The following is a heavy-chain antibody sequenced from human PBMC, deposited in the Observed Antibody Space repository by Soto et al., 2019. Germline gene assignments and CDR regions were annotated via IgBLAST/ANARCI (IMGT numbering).Heavy chain of an antibody. CDR3: ARNIPVTTLGY. V-gene: IGHV3-66*01. CDR2: IYSGGDT. Sequence: EVQLVESGGGLVQPGGSLRLSCAASGFSVSNNYMSWVRQAPGKGLECVSLIYSGGDTYYVDSVKGRFSICRDSSKNTLYLQMNSLRAEDSAVYYCARNIPVTTLGYWGQGTEVTVAS. D-gene: IGHD1-1*01. J-gene: IGHJ4*02. CDR1: GFSVSNNY.